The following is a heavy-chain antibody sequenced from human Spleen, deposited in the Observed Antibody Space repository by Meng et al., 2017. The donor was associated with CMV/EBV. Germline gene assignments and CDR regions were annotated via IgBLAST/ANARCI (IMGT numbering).Heavy chain of an antibody. CDR1: GYTFTAHY. CDR3: ARVAYNGYNGPFDY. CDR2: IIPIFGTA. J-gene: IGHJ4*02. D-gene: IGHD5-24*01. V-gene: IGHV1-69*05. Sequence: SVKVSCKASGYTFTAHYFHWVRQAPGQGLEWMGWIIPIFGTANYAQKFQGRVTITTDESTSTAYMELSSLRSEDTAVYYCARVAYNGYNGPFDYWGQGTLVTVSS.